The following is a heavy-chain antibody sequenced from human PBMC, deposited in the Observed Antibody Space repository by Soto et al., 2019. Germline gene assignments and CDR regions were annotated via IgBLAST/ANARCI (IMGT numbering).Heavy chain of an antibody. D-gene: IGHD2-15*01. CDR1: GFTFSSYG. CDR2: ISYDGSNK. CDR3: AKDRKDIPEYYGMVV. Sequence: GGSLRLSCAASGFTFSSYGMHWVRQAPGKGLERVAVISYDGSNKYYADSVKGRFTISRDNSKNTLYLQMNSLRAEDTAVYYCAKDRKDIPEYYGMVVLGQGTTVTVSS. V-gene: IGHV3-30*18. J-gene: IGHJ6*02.